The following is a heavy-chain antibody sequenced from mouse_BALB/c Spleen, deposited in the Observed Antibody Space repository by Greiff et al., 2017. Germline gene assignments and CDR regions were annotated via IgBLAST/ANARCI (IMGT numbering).Heavy chain of an antibody. CDR1: GFSLTDYG. V-gene: IGHV2-6-5*01. Sequence: VNVVESGPGLVAPSQSLSITCTVSGFSLTDYGVSWIRQPPGKGLEWLGVIWGGGSTYYNSALKSRLSISKDNSKSQVFLKMNSLQTDDTAMYYCAKHEDFYYGSTHAMDYWGQGTSVTVSS. CDR2: IWGGGST. J-gene: IGHJ4*01. CDR3: AKHEDFYYGSTHAMDY. D-gene: IGHD1-1*01.